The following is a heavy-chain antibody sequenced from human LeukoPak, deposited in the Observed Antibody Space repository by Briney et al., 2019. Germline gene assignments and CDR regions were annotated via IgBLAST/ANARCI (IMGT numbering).Heavy chain of an antibody. J-gene: IGHJ4*02. CDR1: TFTGXY. D-gene: IGHD5-12*01. CDR2: INPNSGGT. CDR3: ARDSGYDYSFDY. Sequence: TFTGXYMXXVRQAPGQGLEXXGGINPNSGGTNYEQNVQGRVSMTRDTAISTAYMELSRLRSDHTAVYYCARDSGYDYSFDYWGQGTLVTVSS. V-gene: IGHV1-2*02.